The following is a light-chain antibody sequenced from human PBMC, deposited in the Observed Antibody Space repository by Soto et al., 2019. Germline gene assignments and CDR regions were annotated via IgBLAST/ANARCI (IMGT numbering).Light chain of an antibody. CDR2: GNS. CDR1: SSNIGAGYD. CDR3: QSYDSSLRGV. J-gene: IGLJ1*01. V-gene: IGLV1-40*01. Sequence: QSVLTQPPSVSGAPGQRVTMSSTGSSSNIGAGYDVHWYQQLPGTAPKLLIYGNSNRPSGVPDRFSGSKSGTSASLAITGLQAEDEADYYCQSYDSSLRGVFGTGTKLTVL.